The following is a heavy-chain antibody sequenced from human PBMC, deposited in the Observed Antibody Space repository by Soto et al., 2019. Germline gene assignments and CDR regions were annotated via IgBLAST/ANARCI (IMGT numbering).Heavy chain of an antibody. CDR3: AITRREGYNISYYYSGMDV. CDR1: GFTFSSYN. CDR2: ISSSSSYI. D-gene: IGHD3-9*01. J-gene: IGHJ6*02. V-gene: IGHV3-21*01. Sequence: GGSLRLSCAASGFTFSSYNMNWVRQAPGKGLEWVSSISSSSSYIYYADSVKGRFTISRDNAKNSLYLQMNSLRAEDTAVYYCAITRREGYNISYYYSGMDVWGQGTRVT.